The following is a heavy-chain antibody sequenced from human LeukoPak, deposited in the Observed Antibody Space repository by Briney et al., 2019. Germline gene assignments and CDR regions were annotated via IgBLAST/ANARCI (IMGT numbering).Heavy chain of an antibody. V-gene: IGHV3-30*02. CDR2: IRYDGSNK. CDR1: GFTFSSYG. D-gene: IGHD5-24*01. Sequence: GGSLRLSCAASGFTFSSYGMHWVRQAPGKGLEWVAFIRYDGSNKYYADSVKGRFTISRDNSKNTLYLQMNSLRAEDTAVYYCAKEGARWLHRIPSFDYWGQGTLVTVSS. J-gene: IGHJ4*02. CDR3: AKEGARWLHRIPSFDY.